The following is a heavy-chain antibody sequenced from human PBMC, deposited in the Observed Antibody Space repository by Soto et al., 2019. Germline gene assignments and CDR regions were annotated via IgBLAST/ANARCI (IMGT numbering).Heavy chain of an antibody. CDR3: AMSGYYRFDF. CDR1: DDSTTSGYW. CDR2: THPTGVT. J-gene: IGHJ1*01. D-gene: IGHD4-17*01. Sequence: PSETLSLTCAVSDDSTTSGYWWTWVRQPPGMGLEWIGETHPTGVTHHNPSLQSRVTFSIDKSKKQVSLDLTSVTAADTAVYYCAMSGYYRFDFWGQGIPVTVSS. V-gene: IGHV4-4*02.